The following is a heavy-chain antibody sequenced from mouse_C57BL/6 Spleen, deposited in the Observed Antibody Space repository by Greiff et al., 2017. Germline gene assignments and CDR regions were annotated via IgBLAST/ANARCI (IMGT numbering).Heavy chain of an antibody. CDR3: ARDYAYLYYAMDY. CDR2: IDPEDGET. CDR1: GFNFKDYY. Sequence: EVQLQQSGAELVKPGASVKLSCTASGFNFKDYYMHWVKQRTEQGLEWIGRIDPEDGETKYAPKFQGKATITAATSSNTAYLQLSRLTSEYTAVYYCARDYAYLYYAMDYWGQGTSVTVSS. J-gene: IGHJ4*01. V-gene: IGHV14-2*01. D-gene: IGHD2-2*01.